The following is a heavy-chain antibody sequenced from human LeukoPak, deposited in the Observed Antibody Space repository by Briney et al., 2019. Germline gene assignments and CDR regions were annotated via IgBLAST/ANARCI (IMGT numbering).Heavy chain of an antibody. J-gene: IGHJ4*02. D-gene: IGHD3-22*01. CDR2: ISSSSSYI. CDR1: GFTFSSYS. Sequence: GGSLRLSCAASGFTFSSYSMNWVRQAPGKGLEWVSSISSSSSYIYYADSVKGRFTISRDNAKNSLYLQMNSLRAEDTAVYYCARVRRVRAVATMIVVVTNDYWGQGTLVTVSS. CDR3: ARVRRVRAVATMIVVVTNDY. V-gene: IGHV3-21*01.